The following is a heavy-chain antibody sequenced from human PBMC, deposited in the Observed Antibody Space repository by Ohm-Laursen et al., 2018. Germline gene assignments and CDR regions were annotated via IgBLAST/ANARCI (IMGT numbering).Heavy chain of an antibody. D-gene: IGHD1-26*01. Sequence: GSLRLSCSASGFIFSSYAMSWVRQAPGKGLEWVSAISGSGATSYYADSLKGRFTISRDNSKNTLYLQMNSLGAEDTAVYYCAKGTDSGSYLHFDYWGQGTLVTVSS. CDR2: ISGSGATS. CDR1: GFIFSSYA. J-gene: IGHJ4*02. V-gene: IGHV3-23*01. CDR3: AKGTDSGSYLHFDY.